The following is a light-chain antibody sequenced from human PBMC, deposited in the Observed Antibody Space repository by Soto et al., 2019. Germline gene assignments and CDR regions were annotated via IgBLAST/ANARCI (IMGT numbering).Light chain of an antibody. CDR2: TGS. J-gene: IGKJ4*01. CDR1: XXXXXX. Sequence: DIQMTQSPSSVSASVGDRVSITXXAXXXXXXXLAWYQQKPGRAPKLLIYTGSSLQSGVPSRFXXXGXGTDXXXTISSLXXEDVATYYCQQANSFPLTFGGGTKVEIK. V-gene: IGKV1-12*01. CDR3: QQANSFPLT.